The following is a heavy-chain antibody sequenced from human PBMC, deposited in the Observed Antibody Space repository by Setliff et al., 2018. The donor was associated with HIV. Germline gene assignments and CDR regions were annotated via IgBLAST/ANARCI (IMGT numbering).Heavy chain of an antibody. CDR3: ARDRYYYDSSGYYYPDAFDI. CDR2: IKQDGSEK. J-gene: IGHJ3*02. D-gene: IGHD3-22*01. CDR1: GFTFSSYW. V-gene: IGHV3-7*03. Sequence: PGGSLRLSCAASGFTFSSYWMSWVRQAPGKGLEWVANIKQDGSEKYYVDSVKGRFTISRDNAKNSLYLQMNSLRAEDTAVYYCARDRYYYDSSGYYYPDAFDIWGQGTMVTVSS.